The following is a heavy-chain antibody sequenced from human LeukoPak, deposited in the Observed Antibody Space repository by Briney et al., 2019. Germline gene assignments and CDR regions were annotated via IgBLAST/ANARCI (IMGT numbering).Heavy chain of an antibody. V-gene: IGHV4-38-2*02. Sequence: PSETLSLTCAVSVYSIISGYHWAWIRQPPGKGLEWIGSIYYGGTNYNPSLRGRVTILMDTTKNQFSLELGSVTAADTAVYFCARDDYSNYGHYWGQGKLVTVSS. J-gene: IGHJ4*02. CDR3: ARDDYSNYGHY. CDR2: IYYGGT. D-gene: IGHD4-11*01. CDR1: VYSIISGYH.